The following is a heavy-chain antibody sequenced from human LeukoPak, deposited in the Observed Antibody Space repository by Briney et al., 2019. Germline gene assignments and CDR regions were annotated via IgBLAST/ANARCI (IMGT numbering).Heavy chain of an antibody. CDR2: IYHSGST. V-gene: IGHV4-4*02. D-gene: IGHD1-26*01. CDR3: ARSRAFNSGAFDP. J-gene: IGHJ5*02. CDR1: GGSISSSNW. Sequence: PSETLSLTCAVSGGSISSSNWWSWVRQPPGKGLEWIGEIYHSGSTNYNPSLKSRVTISVDTSKNQFSLRLNSVTAADTAVYYCARSRAFNSGAFDPWGQGSLVTVSS.